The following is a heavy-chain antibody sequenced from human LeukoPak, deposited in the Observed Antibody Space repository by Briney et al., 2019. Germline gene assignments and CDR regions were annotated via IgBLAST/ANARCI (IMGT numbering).Heavy chain of an antibody. CDR1: GYSISSGYY. D-gene: IGHD6-19*01. CDR2: IYHSGST. J-gene: IGHJ5*02. V-gene: IGHV4-38-2*02. Sequence: SETLSLTCTVSGYSISSGYYWGWIRQPPGKGLERIGSIYHSGSTYYNPSLKSRVTISVDTSKNQFSLKLSSVTAADTAVYYCALSSGWNWFDPWGQGTLVTVSS. CDR3: ALSSGWNWFDP.